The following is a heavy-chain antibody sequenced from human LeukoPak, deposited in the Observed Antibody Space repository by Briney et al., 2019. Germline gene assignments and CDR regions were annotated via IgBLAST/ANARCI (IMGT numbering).Heavy chain of an antibody. CDR3: AREVVGATTYYFDY. D-gene: IGHD1-26*01. CDR2: IIPIFGTA. J-gene: IGHJ4*02. Sequence: ASVKVSCKASGGTFSSHAISWVRQAPGQGLEWMGGIIPIFGTANYAQKFQGRVTITADESTSTAYMELSSLRSEDTAVYYCAREVVGATTYYFDYWGQGTLVTVSS. CDR1: GGTFSSHA. V-gene: IGHV1-69*13.